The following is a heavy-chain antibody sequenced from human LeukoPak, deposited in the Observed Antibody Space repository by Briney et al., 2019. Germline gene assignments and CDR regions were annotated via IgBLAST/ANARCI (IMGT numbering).Heavy chain of an antibody. CDR3: AKGTTVTTHFDY. D-gene: IGHD4-17*01. J-gene: IGHJ4*02. Sequence: ETLSLTCAVYGGSLSGYHWSWIRQAPGKGLEWVSAISGSGGSTYYADSVRGRFTISRDNSKNTLYLQMNSLRAEDTAVYYCAKGTTVTTHFDYWGQGILVTVSS. CDR2: ISGSGGST. CDR1: GGSLSGYH. V-gene: IGHV3-23*01.